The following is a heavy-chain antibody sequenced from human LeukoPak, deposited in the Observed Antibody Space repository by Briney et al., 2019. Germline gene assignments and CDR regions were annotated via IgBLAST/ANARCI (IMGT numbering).Heavy chain of an antibody. CDR1: GFTVSSNY. Sequence: GGSLRLSCAASGFTVSSNYMSWVRQAPGKGLEWVSVIYSGGSTYYADSVKGRFTISRDNSKNTLYLQMNSLRAEDTAVYYCASQVAAAGPTDYWGQGTLVTVSS. D-gene: IGHD6-13*01. J-gene: IGHJ4*02. CDR3: ASQVAAAGPTDY. CDR2: IYSGGST. V-gene: IGHV3-53*01.